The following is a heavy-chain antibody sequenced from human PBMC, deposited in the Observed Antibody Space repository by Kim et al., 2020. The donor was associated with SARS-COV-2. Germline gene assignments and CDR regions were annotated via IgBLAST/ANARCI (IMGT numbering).Heavy chain of an antibody. J-gene: IGHJ6*02. CDR3: AKDPTVVRGVVIYYYYGMDV. V-gene: IGHV3-33*06. Sequence: GGSLRLSCAASGFTFSSYGMHWVRQAPGKGLEWVAVIWYDGSNKYYADSVKGRFTISRDNSKNTLYLQMNSLRAEDTAVYYCAKDPTVVRGVVIYYYYGMDVWGQGPTVTVSS. CDR1: GFTFSSYG. CDR2: IWYDGSNK. D-gene: IGHD3-10*01.